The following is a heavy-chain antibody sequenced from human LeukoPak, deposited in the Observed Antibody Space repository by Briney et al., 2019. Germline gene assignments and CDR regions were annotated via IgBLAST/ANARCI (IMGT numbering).Heavy chain of an antibody. Sequence: SETLSLTCTVSGGSISSYYWSWIRQPPGKALEWIGYIYYSGSTNYNPSLRGRVTVSVDTSKNQFSLKLSSVTAADTAVYYCGRRPPGGDQWLVIDYWGQGTLVTVSS. CDR3: GRRPPGGDQWLVIDY. CDR2: IYYSGST. V-gene: IGHV4-59*01. J-gene: IGHJ4*02. D-gene: IGHD6-19*01. CDR1: GGSISSYY.